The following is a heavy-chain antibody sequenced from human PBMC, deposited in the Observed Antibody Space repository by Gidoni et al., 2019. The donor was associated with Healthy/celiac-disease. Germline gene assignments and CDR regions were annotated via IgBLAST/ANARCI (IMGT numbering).Heavy chain of an antibody. Sequence: HVQLVQSGAERKKPVAYVTVSCKVPGYTLPEFSMPWVRQAPGNGHEWMGGFDPADGETIYAHQFKGRVTMTEDTSTDTAYMELSSLRSEDTAVYYCATVHQGSGTYGMDVWGQGTTVTVSS. CDR3: ATVHQGSGTYGMDV. CDR2: FDPADGET. CDR1: GYTLPEFS. V-gene: IGHV1-24*01. D-gene: IGHD3-10*01. J-gene: IGHJ6*02.